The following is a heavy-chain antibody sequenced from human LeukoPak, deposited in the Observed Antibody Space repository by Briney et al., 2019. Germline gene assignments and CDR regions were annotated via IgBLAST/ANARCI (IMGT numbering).Heavy chain of an antibody. V-gene: IGHV4-59*01. D-gene: IGHD1-1*01. J-gene: IGHJ6*03. Sequence: PSETLSLTCTVSGGSISSYYWSWIRQPPGKGLEWIGYIYYSGSTNYNPSLKSRVTISVDTSKNQFSLKLSSVTAADTAVYYCARVAGRQLERSTYYYYMDVWGKGTTVTVSS. CDR2: IYYSGST. CDR1: GGSISSYY. CDR3: ARVAGRQLERSTYYYYMDV.